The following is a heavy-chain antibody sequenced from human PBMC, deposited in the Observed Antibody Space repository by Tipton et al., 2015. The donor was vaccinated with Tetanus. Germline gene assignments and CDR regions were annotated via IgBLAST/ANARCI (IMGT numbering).Heavy chain of an antibody. Sequence: TLSLTCTVSGGSISSSSFYWGWIRQPPGKELEWIGSIYYSGSTYYNPSLKSRVAMSVDTSKNQLSLKLSSVTSADTAVYYCARTSGYLYSSYWGQGTLVTVSS. J-gene: IGHJ1*01. V-gene: IGHV4-39*07. D-gene: IGHD3-3*01. CDR1: GGSISSSSFY. CDR2: IYYSGST. CDR3: ARTSGYLYSSY.